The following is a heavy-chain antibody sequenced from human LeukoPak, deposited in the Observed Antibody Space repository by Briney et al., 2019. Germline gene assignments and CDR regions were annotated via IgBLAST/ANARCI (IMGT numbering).Heavy chain of an antibody. CDR2: IGGGGGIT. J-gene: IGHJ4*02. V-gene: IGHV3-23*01. Sequence: GGSLRLSCIVSVYTFRNYDMSWVRQAPGKGLEWVSGIGGGGGITDYAESVRGRFTISRDTSKNTLYLQMDSLRAEDTAVYYCARDMRGEQLPIDSCGQGTLVTVSS. D-gene: IGHD6-6*01. CDR3: ARDMRGEQLPIDS. CDR1: VYTFRNYD.